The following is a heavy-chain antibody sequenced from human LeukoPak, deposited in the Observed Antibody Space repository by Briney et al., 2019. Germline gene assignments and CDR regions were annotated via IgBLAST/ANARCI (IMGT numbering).Heavy chain of an antibody. D-gene: IGHD3-16*01. CDR1: GFTFSSYA. CDR3: ARTGGGEAGENWFDP. Sequence: GGSLRLSCAASGFTFSSYAMSWVRQAPGKGLEWVSSISSSSSYIHYADSVKGRFTISRDNAKNSLYLQMNSLRAEDTAVYYCARTGGGEAGENWFDPWGQGTLVTVSS. V-gene: IGHV3-21*01. J-gene: IGHJ5*02. CDR2: ISSSSSYI.